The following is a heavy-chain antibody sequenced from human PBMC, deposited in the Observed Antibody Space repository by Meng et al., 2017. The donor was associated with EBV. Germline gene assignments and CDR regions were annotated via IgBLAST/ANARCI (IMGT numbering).Heavy chain of an antibody. CDR2: IIPIFGTA. D-gene: IGHD6-13*01. Sequence: VELVQAVAEVNKPGSSVKVSCKASGGIFSSYAISWVRQAPGQGLEWMGGIIPIFGTANYAQKFQGRVTITADKSTSTAYMELSSLRSEDTAVYYCARAEIAAAGRLDYWGQGTLVTVSS. CDR3: ARAEIAAAGRLDY. CDR1: GGIFSSYA. V-gene: IGHV1-69*06. J-gene: IGHJ4*02.